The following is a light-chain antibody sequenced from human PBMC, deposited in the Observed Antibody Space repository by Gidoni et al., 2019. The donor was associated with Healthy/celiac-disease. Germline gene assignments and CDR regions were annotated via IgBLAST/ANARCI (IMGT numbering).Light chain of an antibody. J-gene: IGLJ3*02. Sequence: SYELPQPPSVSVSPGQTARITCSGDALPKKYPYWYQQKSGQAPVLVIYEDSERPSGIPERFSGSSSGTMATLTISGAQVEDEADYYCYSTDSSGNLLFGGGTKLTVL. CDR2: EDS. V-gene: IGLV3-10*01. CDR3: YSTDSSGNLL. CDR1: ALPKKY.